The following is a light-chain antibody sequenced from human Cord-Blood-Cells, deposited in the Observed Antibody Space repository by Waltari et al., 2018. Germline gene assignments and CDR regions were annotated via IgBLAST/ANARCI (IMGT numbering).Light chain of an antibody. Sequence: QSALTQPASASGSPGQSITTSCTGTSSDVGGYNNVSWYQQPPGKAPKLMIYDVSNRSSGVSNRFSGSKSGNTASLTISGLQAEDEADYYCSSYTSSSTVFGGGTKLTVL. CDR1: SSDVGGYNN. CDR2: DVS. J-gene: IGLJ2*01. V-gene: IGLV2-14*01. CDR3: SSYTSSSTV.